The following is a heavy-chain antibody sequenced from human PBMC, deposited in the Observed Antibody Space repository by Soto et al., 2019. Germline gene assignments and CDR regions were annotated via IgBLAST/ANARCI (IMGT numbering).Heavy chain of an antibody. Sequence: GGSLRLSCAASGFTVSSNYMSWVGQAPGEGLEWVSVIYSGGSTYYADSVKGRFTISRDNSKNTLYLQVNSLRAEDTAVYYCARGLSYSSGWCGEGRDAFDIWGQGTMVTVSS. V-gene: IGHV3-66*01. CDR1: GFTVSSNY. J-gene: IGHJ3*02. CDR2: IYSGGST. D-gene: IGHD6-19*01. CDR3: ARGLSYSSGWCGEGRDAFDI.